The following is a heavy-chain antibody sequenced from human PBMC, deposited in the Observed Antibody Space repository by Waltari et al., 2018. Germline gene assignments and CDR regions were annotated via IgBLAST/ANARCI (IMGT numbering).Heavy chain of an antibody. CDR2: RNPNSVNS. CDR1: RYILANYD. V-gene: IGHV1-8*03. D-gene: IGHD1-7*01. Sequence: QVQLVQSGAEVKKPGASVRVSCKATRYILANYDINWVRQAPGQGLAWMEWRNPNSVNSKYAQKFHGRFTIIRDTFTDTFYMELTSLTSEDTAVYYCGRGGTEWAAPDDVFDLWGQGTMVTVSS. J-gene: IGHJ3*01. CDR3: GRGGTEWAAPDDVFDL.